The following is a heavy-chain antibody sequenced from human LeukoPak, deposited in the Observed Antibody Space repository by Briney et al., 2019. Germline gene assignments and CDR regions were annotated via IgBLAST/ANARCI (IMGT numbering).Heavy chain of an antibody. Sequence: GGSLRLSCAASGFTFSSYDMHWVRQATGKGLEWVSAIGTAGDTYCPDSVKGRFTISRDNSKNTPYLQMNSLRAEDTAVYYCARGAYGGYWGQGTRVTVSS. CDR2: IGTAGDT. D-gene: IGHD4-17*01. J-gene: IGHJ4*02. CDR1: GFTFSSYD. V-gene: IGHV3-13*01. CDR3: ARGAYGGY.